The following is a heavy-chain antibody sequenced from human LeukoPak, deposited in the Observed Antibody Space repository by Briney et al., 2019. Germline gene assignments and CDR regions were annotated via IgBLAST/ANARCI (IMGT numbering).Heavy chain of an antibody. CDR1: GFTFSTYV. CDR2: IYSGSNT. V-gene: IGHV3-NL1*01. Sequence: GGSLRLSCAASGFTFSTYVMHWVRQAPGKGLEWVSVIYSGSNTYYADSVKGRFTISRDNSRNTLYLQMNSLRAEDTAVYYCASYPATGAYFDYWGQGTLVTVSS. D-gene: IGHD6-25*01. CDR3: ASYPATGAYFDY. J-gene: IGHJ4*02.